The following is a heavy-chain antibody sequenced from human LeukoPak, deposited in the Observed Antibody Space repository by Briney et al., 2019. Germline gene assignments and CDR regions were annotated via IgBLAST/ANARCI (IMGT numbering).Heavy chain of an antibody. J-gene: IGHJ4*02. V-gene: IGHV3-30*19. CDR3: ARDGYYDFWSGYYTYASFDY. Sequence: GGSLRLSCAASGFSFSNHGMHWVRQAPGKGLEWVAVISYDGSNKYYADSVKGRFTISRDNSKNTLYLQMNSLRAEDTAVYYCARDGYYDFWSGYYTYASFDYWGQGTLVTVSS. CDR2: ISYDGSNK. D-gene: IGHD3-3*01. CDR1: GFSFSNHG.